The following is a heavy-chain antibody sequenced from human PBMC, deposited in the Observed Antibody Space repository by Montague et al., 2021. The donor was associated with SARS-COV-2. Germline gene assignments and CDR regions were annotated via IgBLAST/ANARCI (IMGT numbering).Heavy chain of an antibody. CDR2: IYNTGRT. J-gene: IGHJ3*02. CDR1: GGSVTSGDYY. D-gene: IGHD2-2*01. Sequence: SDTLSLTCTVSGGSVTSGDYYWTWIRQPPGKGLEWIGYIYNTGRTNYNPSLKSRVTISMDTSKNQFSLKVDSVSAADTAVYYCATEMPAYDVFDIWGQGTMVTVS. CDR3: ATEMPAYDVFDI. V-gene: IGHV4-61*08.